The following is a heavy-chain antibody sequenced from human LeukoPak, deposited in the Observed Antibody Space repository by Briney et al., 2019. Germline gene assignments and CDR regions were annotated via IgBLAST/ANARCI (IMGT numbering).Heavy chain of an antibody. Sequence: ASVKVSCKASGYTFTSYAMHWVRQAPGQRLEWMGWINAGNGNTKYSQKFQGRVTITRDTSASTAYMELSSLRSEDTAVYYCAREIAARPGYYYYYGMDVWGQGTTVTVSS. CDR3: AREIAARPGYYYYYGMDV. CDR2: INAGNGNT. V-gene: IGHV1-3*01. CDR1: GYTFTSYA. D-gene: IGHD6-6*01. J-gene: IGHJ6*02.